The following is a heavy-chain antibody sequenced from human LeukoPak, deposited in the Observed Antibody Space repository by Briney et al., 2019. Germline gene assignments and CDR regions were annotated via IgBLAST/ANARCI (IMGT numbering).Heavy chain of an antibody. J-gene: IGHJ4*02. V-gene: IGHV4-59*01. CDR2: IYYSGST. CDR3: ARGGTTDYYDSNGYYFDN. Sequence: SETLSLTCTVSGGSISSYYWGWIRQPPGKGLEWIGYIYYSGSTDYNPSLKSRVTISVDTSKNQFSLKLSSVNAADTAVYYCARGGTTDYYDSNGYYFDNWGQGTLVTVSS. D-gene: IGHD3-22*01. CDR1: GGSISSYY.